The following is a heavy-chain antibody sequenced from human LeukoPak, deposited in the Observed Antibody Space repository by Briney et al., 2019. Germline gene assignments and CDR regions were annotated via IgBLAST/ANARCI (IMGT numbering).Heavy chain of an antibody. CDR1: GYSISSGYY. V-gene: IGHV4-38-2*02. Sequence: SETLSLTCTVSGYSISSGYYWGWIRQPPGKGLEWIGSIYHSGSTYYNPSLKSRVTISVDTSKNQFSLKLSSVTAADTAVYYCARVSSYYDSSGYVGYWGQGTLVTVYS. D-gene: IGHD3-22*01. CDR2: IYHSGST. J-gene: IGHJ4*02. CDR3: ARVSSYYDSSGYVGY.